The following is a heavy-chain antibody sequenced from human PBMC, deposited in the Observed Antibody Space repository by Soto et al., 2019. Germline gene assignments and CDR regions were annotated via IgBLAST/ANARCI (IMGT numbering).Heavy chain of an antibody. CDR1: GGSFSGYY. Sequence: QVQLQQWGAGLLKPSETLSLTCAVYGGSFSGYYWSWIRQPPGKGLEWIGEINHSGSTNYNPSLKSRVTISGDTSKNQFSLKLSSVTAADTAVYYCARGLRSSSWYQEGWFDPWGQGTLVPVSS. CDR2: INHSGST. J-gene: IGHJ5*02. V-gene: IGHV4-34*01. D-gene: IGHD6-13*01. CDR3: ARGLRSSSWYQEGWFDP.